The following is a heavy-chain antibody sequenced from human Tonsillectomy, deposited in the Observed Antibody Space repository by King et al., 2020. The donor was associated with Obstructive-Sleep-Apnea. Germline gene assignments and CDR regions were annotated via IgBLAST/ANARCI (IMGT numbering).Heavy chain of an antibody. Sequence: VQLQESGPGLVKPSGTLSLTCAVSGGSISSSNWWSWVRQPPGKGLEGIGEFYHSGSTNYNPSLKGRVTISVDKSKNQFSLKLNSVTAADTAVYYCARDRQCSSISCYGNWFDSWGQGTLVTVSS. CDR3: ARDRQCSSISCYGNWFDS. D-gene: IGHD2-2*01. CDR2: FYHSGST. J-gene: IGHJ5*01. V-gene: IGHV4-4*02. CDR1: GGSISSSNW.